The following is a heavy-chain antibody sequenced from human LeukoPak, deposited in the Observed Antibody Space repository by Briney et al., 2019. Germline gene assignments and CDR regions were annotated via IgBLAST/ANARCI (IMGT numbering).Heavy chain of an antibody. V-gene: IGHV3-7*03. J-gene: IGHJ4*02. D-gene: IGHD6-13*01. Sequence: GGSLRLSCAASEFTFSSYWMSWVCQPPGKGLELVANIKEDGSEKYYVDSVKGRFTITRDNARNSLYLQMNSLRAEDTAVYYCARDKTYSSSWYGYDYWGQGTLVTVSS. CDR1: EFTFSSYW. CDR3: ARDKTYSSSWYGYDY. CDR2: IKEDGSEK.